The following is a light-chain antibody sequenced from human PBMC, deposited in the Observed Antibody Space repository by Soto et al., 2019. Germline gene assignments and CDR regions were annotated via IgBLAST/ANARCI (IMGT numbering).Light chain of an antibody. CDR2: AAS. Sequence: IQMTQPPSSLSASVEDIFIITCRASQSISNHLKWYQQKPGKAPKLLIFAASSLQSGVPSRFSGSRSGPDFTLTISSLQPEDFATYYCQQSYSSPPTFGQGTKVDIK. CDR3: QQSYSSPPT. V-gene: IGKV1-39*01. CDR1: QSISNH. J-gene: IGKJ1*01.